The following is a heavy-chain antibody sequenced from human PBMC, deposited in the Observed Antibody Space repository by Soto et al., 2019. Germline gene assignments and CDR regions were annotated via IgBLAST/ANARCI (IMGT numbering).Heavy chain of an antibody. J-gene: IGHJ5*02. D-gene: IGHD4-17*01. Sequence: ASVKVSCKASGYTFTSYAMHWVRQAPGQRLEWMGWINAGNGNTKYSQKFQGRVTITRDTSASTAYMELSSLRSEDTAVYYCARGGDDYGGWSPTQSNWFDPWGQGTLVTVSS. CDR2: INAGNGNT. CDR1: GYTFTSYA. CDR3: ARGGDDYGGWSPTQSNWFDP. V-gene: IGHV1-3*01.